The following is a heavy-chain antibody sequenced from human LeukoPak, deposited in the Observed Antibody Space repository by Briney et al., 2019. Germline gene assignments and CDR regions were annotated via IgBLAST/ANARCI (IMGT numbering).Heavy chain of an antibody. CDR3: ARSGDRDIPNWFDP. CDR2: IYYSGYT. D-gene: IGHD5-12*01. Sequence: SETLSLTCTVSGGSISSYYWSWIRQPPGKGLKWIGNIYYSGYTTYSPSLRSRVTISVDTSKNQFSLKLSSATAADTAVYYCARSGDRDIPNWFDPWGQGTLVTVSS. V-gene: IGHV4-59*01. J-gene: IGHJ5*02. CDR1: GGSISSYY.